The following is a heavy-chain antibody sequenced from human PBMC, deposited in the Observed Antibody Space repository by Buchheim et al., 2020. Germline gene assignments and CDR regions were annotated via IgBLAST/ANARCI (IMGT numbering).Heavy chain of an antibody. CDR1: GFTFSSYS. CDR3: ARDKGVVRGVLSY. J-gene: IGHJ4*02. Sequence: EVQLVESGGGLVQPGGSLRLSCAASGFTFSSYSMNWVRQAPGKGLEGVSYISSSSSTIYYADSVKGRFTISRHNAKNSLYLQMNSLRAEDTAVYYCARDKGVVRGVLSYWGQGTL. CDR2: ISSSSSTI. D-gene: IGHD3-10*01. V-gene: IGHV3-48*04.